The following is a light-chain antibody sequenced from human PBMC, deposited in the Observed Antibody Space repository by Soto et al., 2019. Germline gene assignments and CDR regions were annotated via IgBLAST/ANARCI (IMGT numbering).Light chain of an antibody. V-gene: IGKV3-15*01. CDR3: QQYNNWPQT. CDR1: QSVSSN. J-gene: IGKJ1*01. Sequence: EIAMTQSPATLSVSPGESTTLSCRASQSVSSNLAWYQQKPGQAPRLLIYGASTRATGIPARFSGSGSGTEFTLTISSLQSEDFAVYYCQQYNNWPQTFGQGTKVDI. CDR2: GAS.